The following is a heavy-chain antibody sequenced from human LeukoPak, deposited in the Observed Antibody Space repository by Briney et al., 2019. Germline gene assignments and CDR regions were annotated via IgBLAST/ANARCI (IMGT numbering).Heavy chain of an antibody. CDR2: ISSNGGTT. CDR1: GFTFSSFV. CDR3: VNSKRWLQLPLDY. J-gene: IGHJ4*02. Sequence: PGGSLRLSCAASGFTFSSFVLHWVRQAPGKGLEYVSAISSNGGTTYYADSVKGRFTISRDNSNNTLYLQMSSLRAGDTAVYYCVNSKRWLQLPLDYWGQGTLVTVSS. V-gene: IGHV3-64D*06. D-gene: IGHD5-24*01.